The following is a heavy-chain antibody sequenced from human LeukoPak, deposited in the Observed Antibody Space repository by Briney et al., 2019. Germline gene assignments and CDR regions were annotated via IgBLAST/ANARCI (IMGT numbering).Heavy chain of an antibody. CDR2: IKQDGSEK. D-gene: IGHD3-22*01. CDR1: GFTFSRYW. J-gene: IGHJ4*02. CDR3: ARDNPYYYDSSGYYVV. Sequence: PGGSLRLSCAASGFTFSRYWMSWVRQAPGKGLGWVANIKQDGSEKYYVDSVKGRFTISRDNAKNSLYLQMNRLRAEDTAVYYCARDNPYYYDSSGYYVVWGQGTLVTVSS. V-gene: IGHV3-7*01.